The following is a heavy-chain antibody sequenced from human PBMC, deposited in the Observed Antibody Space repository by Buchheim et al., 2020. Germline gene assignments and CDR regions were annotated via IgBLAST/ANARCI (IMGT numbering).Heavy chain of an antibody. D-gene: IGHD6-25*01. V-gene: IGHV3-7*01. J-gene: IGHJ4*02. CDR2: INQDGGEK. CDR3: ARVMSGYDY. CDR1: GLTFSSYW. Sequence: EVQLVESGGGLVQPGGSLRLSCAASGLTFSSYWMGWVRQAPGKGLEWVANINQDGGEKYYVDYVKGRFSISRDNAKNSLYLQKNSLRAEDTAVYYCARVMSGYDYWGQGTL.